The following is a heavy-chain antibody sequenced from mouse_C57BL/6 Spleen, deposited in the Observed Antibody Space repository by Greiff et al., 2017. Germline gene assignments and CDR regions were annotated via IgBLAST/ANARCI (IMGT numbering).Heavy chain of an antibody. CDR2: IYPGSGST. V-gene: IGHV1-55*01. Sequence: VQLQQPGAELVKPGASVKMSCKASGYTFTSYWITWVKQRPGQGLGWIGDIYPGSGSTNYNEKFKSKATLTVDTSSSTAYMQSSSLTSEDSAVYDCARGGEDFDYWGQGTTLTVSS. CDR3: ARGGEDFDY. J-gene: IGHJ2*01. CDR1: GYTFTSYW.